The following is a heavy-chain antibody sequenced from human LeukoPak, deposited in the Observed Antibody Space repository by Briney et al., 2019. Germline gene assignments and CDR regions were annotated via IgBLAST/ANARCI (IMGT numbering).Heavy chain of an antibody. V-gene: IGHV4-4*02. D-gene: IGHD1-1*01. Sequence: TSETLSLTCAVSGGSISSGNWWSWVRPPPGKGLEWIGEIYHSGSTNYNPSLKSRVTISVDKSKNQFSLKLTSVTAADTAVYYCARIGNYYFDYWGQGTLVTVSS. J-gene: IGHJ4*02. CDR3: ARIGNYYFDY. CDR2: IYHSGST. CDR1: GGSISSGNW.